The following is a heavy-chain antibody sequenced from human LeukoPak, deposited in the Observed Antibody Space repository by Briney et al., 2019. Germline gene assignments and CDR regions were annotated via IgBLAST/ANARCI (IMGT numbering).Heavy chain of an antibody. CDR3: ARGGGDHAFDI. V-gene: IGHV3-74*01. CDR1: GFTFSSYW. Sequence: GGSLRLSCAAAGFTFSSYWMHWVRHAPGKGLGWVSRINSDGSKTIYADSVKGRFTVSRDNAKSTLYLQLSSLRAEDTAVYYCARGGGDHAFDIWGQGTMVTVSS. J-gene: IGHJ3*02. D-gene: IGHD3-16*01. CDR2: INSDGSKT.